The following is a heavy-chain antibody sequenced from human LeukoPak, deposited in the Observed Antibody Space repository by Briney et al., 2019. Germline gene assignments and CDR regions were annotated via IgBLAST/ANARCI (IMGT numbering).Heavy chain of an antibody. CDR2: IKQDGSEK. J-gene: IGHJ4*02. CDR3: VRDGGVSGYDLLDY. V-gene: IGHV3-7*01. D-gene: IGHD5-12*01. CDR1: GFTFSSYW. Sequence: GGSLRLSCAASGFTFSSYWMSWVRQAPGKGLEWVANIKQDGSEKYYVDSVKGRFTIPRDNAKNSLSLQMNSLRAEDTAVYYCVRDGGVSGYDLLDYWGQGTLVTVSS.